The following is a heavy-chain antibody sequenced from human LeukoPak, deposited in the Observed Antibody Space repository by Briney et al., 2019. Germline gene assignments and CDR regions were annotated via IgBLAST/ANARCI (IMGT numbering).Heavy chain of an antibody. CDR3: ATEVRLRARLVFDY. J-gene: IGHJ4*02. D-gene: IGHD2/OR15-2a*01. CDR1: GYTLTELS. CDR2: FDPEDGET. V-gene: IGHV1-24*01. Sequence: ASVKVSCKVSGYTLTELSMHWVRQAPGKGLEWMGGFDPEDGETIYAQKFQGRVTMTEDTSTDTAYMELSSLRSEDTAVYYCATEVRLRARLVFDYWGQGTLVTVSS.